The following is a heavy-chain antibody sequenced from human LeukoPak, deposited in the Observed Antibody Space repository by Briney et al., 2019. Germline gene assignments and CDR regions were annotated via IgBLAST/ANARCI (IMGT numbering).Heavy chain of an antibody. J-gene: IGHJ5*02. CDR2: ISSSSSYI. V-gene: IGHV3-21*01. Sequence: SGGSLRLSCAASGFTFSSYSMNWVRQAPGKGLEWVSSISSSSSYIYYADSVKGRFTISRDNAKNSLYLQMNSLRAEDTAVYYCARGGCSDGSCYSDWFDPWGQGTLVTVSS. CDR1: GFTFSSYS. D-gene: IGHD2-15*01. CDR3: ARGGCSDGSCYSDWFDP.